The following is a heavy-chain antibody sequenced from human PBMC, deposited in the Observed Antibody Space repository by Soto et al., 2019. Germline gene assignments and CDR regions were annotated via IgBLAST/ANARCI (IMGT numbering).Heavy chain of an antibody. CDR3: ARDIDTSSRYNRLEP. CDR2: IWYDGSKQ. D-gene: IGHD2-2*01. CDR1: GFIFSRYG. V-gene: IGHV3-33*01. J-gene: IGHJ5*02. Sequence: QVQLVESGGGVVQPGRSLRLSCAASGFIFSRYGIHWVRQAPGKGLEWVAVIWYDGSKQYYTDSVKGRFFISRDDSKNTVYLQMNSLSAEDTAVYSCARDIDTSSRYNRLEPWGQGTLVTVSS.